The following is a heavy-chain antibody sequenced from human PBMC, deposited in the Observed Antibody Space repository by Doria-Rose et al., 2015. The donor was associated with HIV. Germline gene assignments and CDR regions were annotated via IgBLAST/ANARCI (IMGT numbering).Heavy chain of an antibody. V-gene: IGHV4-34*01. J-gene: IGHJ3*02. Sequence: TGLEWIGDITHRGRTNYNPSLKIRLSISVDTSKNQFSLKLNSVTAADTAVYYCASSDLTGDFGSHIGGQGTTVTGS. CDR3: ASSDLTGDFGSHI. CDR2: ITHRGRT. D-gene: IGHD1-20*01.